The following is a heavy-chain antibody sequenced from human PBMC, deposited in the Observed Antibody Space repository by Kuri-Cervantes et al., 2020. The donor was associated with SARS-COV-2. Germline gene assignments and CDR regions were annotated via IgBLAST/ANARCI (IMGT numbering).Heavy chain of an antibody. CDR3: VKGGARITNSGVVIANWFDP. CDR1: GVSISSYY. V-gene: IGHV4-59*12. CDR2: IDDIGSL. J-gene: IGHJ5*02. D-gene: IGHD3-3*01. Sequence: SETLSLTCTVSGVSISSYYWSWIRQPPGKGLEWIGYIDDIGSLKNNPSLQSRVTISVDTSKSQLSLKLSSVTAADTAVYYCVKGGARITNSGVVIANWFDPWGHGTQVTVSS.